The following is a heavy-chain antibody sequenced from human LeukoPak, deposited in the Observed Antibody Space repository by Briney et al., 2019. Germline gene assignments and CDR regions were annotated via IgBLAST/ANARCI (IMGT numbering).Heavy chain of an antibody. CDR1: GFTFSNYA. D-gene: IGHD3-22*01. CDR3: ATNTYYYDSSGYSYFDY. J-gene: IGHJ4*02. CDR2: ISGSGGRT. Sequence: GGSLRLSCAASGFTFSNYAMRWVRQAPGKGPEWVSDISGSGGRTDYAGSVKGRFTISRDNSKNTVYLQMNSLRVEDTAVYYCATNTYYYDSSGYSYFDYWGQGTLVTVSS. V-gene: IGHV3-23*01.